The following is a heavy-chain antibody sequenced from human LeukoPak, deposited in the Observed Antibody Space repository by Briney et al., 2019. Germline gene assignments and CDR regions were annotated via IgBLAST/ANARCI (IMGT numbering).Heavy chain of an antibody. V-gene: IGHV4-34*01. J-gene: IGHJ4*02. Sequence: SETLSLTCAVYGGSFSGYYWSWIRQPPGKGLEWIGEINHSGSTTYNPSLKSRVTISVDTSKNQFSLKLSSVTAADTAVYYCARGRASAAAGNYFDYWGQGTLVTVSS. CDR1: GGSFSGYY. CDR2: INHSGST. CDR3: ARGRASAAAGNYFDY. D-gene: IGHD6-13*01.